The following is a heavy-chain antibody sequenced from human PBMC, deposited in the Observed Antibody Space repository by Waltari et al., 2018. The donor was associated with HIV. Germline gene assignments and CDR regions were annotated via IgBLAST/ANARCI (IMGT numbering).Heavy chain of an antibody. Sequence: EVQLLEYGGDLQQPGGSLRLSCGASGCIFSSYAMSWVRQAPGRGLEWVSSINGGTTGTFYAYSVKGRFTISRDSSKNTLYLQMNSLRAEDTAVYYCAKDRSYDSSGYFDYWGEGTLVTVSS. V-gene: IGHV3-23*01. CDR1: GCIFSSYA. CDR2: INGGTTGT. CDR3: AKDRSYDSSGYFDY. D-gene: IGHD3-22*01. J-gene: IGHJ4*02.